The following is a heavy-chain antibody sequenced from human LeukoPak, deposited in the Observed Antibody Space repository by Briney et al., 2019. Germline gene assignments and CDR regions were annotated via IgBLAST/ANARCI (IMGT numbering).Heavy chain of an antibody. J-gene: IGHJ4*01. V-gene: IGHV3-7*03. CDR2: IKQDGSDK. CDR1: GFTFNGYW. CDR3: ARAHSSGYFWAYYFDY. D-gene: IGHD3-22*01. Sequence: GGSLRLSCAASGFTFNGYWMSWVRQALGKGLEWVANIKQDGSDKYYVDSVKGRFTISRDNAKNSLYLQMDSLRAEDTAVYYCARAHSSGYFWAYYFDYWGHGTLVTVSS.